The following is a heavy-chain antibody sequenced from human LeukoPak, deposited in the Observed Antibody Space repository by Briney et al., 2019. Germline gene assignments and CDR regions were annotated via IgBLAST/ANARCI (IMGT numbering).Heavy chain of an antibody. CDR3: ARDRGGVDY. CDR1: GFTFSSYG. J-gene: IGHJ4*02. Sequence: PGRSLRLSCAASGFTFSSYGMHWVRQAPGKGLEWVAVIWYDGSNKYYADSVEGRFTISRDNSKNTLYLQMNSLRAEDTAVYYCARDRGGVDYWGQGTLVTVSS. CDR2: IWYDGSNK. D-gene: IGHD3-16*01. V-gene: IGHV3-33*01.